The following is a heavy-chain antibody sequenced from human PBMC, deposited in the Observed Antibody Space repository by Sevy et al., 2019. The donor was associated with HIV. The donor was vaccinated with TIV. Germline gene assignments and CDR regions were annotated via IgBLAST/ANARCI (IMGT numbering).Heavy chain of an antibody. D-gene: IGHD6-19*01. CDR2: IYYSGST. Sequence: SETLSLTCTVSGGSISRSNYYWGWIRQPPGKGLEWIGSIYYSGSTYYKPSLKSRVTISVDTSKNQFSLKLSSVTAPDTAVYYCARVTWYTSGWYWFEPWGQGTLVTVSS. V-gene: IGHV4-39*01. CDR1: GGSISRSNYY. CDR3: ARVTWYTSGWYWFEP. J-gene: IGHJ5*02.